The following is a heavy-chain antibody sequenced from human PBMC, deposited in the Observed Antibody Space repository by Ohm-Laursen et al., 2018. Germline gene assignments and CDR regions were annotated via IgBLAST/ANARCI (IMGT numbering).Heavy chain of an antibody. Sequence: SLRLSCAASGFTFSSYAMSWVRQAPGKGLEWVSAISVSGSSTNYADSVKGRFTISRDNSKNTLYLQMNSQRAEDTAVYYCAKGDSSRWYFDYWGQGTLVTVSS. V-gene: IGHV3-23*01. CDR1: GFTFSSYA. J-gene: IGHJ4*02. CDR3: AKGDSSRWYFDY. D-gene: IGHD6-13*01. CDR2: ISVSGSST.